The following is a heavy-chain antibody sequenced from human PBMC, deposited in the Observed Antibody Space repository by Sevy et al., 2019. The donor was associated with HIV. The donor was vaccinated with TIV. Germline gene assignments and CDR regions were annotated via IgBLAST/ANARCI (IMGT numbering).Heavy chain of an antibody. J-gene: IGHJ3*02. CDR1: GFTFSNYG. CDR3: AKAGSTDDAFDI. D-gene: IGHD4-17*01. CDR2: ISYDGSNK. V-gene: IGHV3-30*18. Sequence: GGSLRLSCAASGFTFSNYGMHGVRQAPGKGLEWVAVISYDGSNKYCADSVKGRFTISRDNSKNTLYLQMNSLRPEDTAVYYCAKAGSTDDAFDIWGQGTMVTVSS.